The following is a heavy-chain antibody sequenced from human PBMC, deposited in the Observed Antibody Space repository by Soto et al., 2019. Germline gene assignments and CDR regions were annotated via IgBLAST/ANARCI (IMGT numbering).Heavy chain of an antibody. V-gene: IGHV2-5*05. CDR2: VYWHDEK. CDR1: GFSLSAEQEA. Sequence: QITLKESGPTLLKPTQTLTLTCTFSGFSLSAEQEAVGWIRQPPGKTLEWLALVYWHDEKQFDPSLKSRLNIMKDTSKNQVVLTMTNMDLVDTATYYCAQRTGGYFDSWGQGTLVTVSS. J-gene: IGHJ4*02. CDR3: AQRTGGYFDS. D-gene: IGHD3-16*01.